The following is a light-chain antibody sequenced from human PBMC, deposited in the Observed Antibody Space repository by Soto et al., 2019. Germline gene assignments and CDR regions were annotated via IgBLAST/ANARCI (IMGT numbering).Light chain of an antibody. CDR3: SSFSRSTTLDYV. CDR2: EVT. J-gene: IGLJ1*01. CDR1: SSDVGGYNF. V-gene: IGLV2-8*01. Sequence: QSALTQPPSASGSPGQSVTISCTGTSSDVGGYNFVSWYQQHPGKAPKLMIYEVTKRPSGVPDRFSGSKSGNTASLTVSGLQAEDEADYYCSSFSRSTTLDYVFGTGTKVTVL.